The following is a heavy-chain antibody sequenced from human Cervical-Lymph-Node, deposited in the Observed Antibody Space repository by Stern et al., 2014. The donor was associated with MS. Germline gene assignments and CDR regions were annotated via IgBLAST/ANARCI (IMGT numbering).Heavy chain of an antibody. V-gene: IGHV1-69*01. CDR2: IIPIFGTA. CDR1: GGTFSSYA. Sequence: QLVQSGAEVKKPGSSVKVSCKASGGTFSSYAISWVRQAPGQGLEWIGGIIPIFGTANYAQKFQGRVTITADESTSTAYMELSSLRSEDTAVYYCARAPNRAVAGAVGAFDPWGQGTLVTVSS. CDR3: ARAPNRAVAGAVGAFDP. J-gene: IGHJ5*02. D-gene: IGHD6-19*01.